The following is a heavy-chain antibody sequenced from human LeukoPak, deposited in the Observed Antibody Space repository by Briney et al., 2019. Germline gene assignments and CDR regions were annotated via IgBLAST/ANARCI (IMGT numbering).Heavy chain of an antibody. CDR1: GYTLTELS. V-gene: IGHV1-24*01. D-gene: IGHD3-22*01. CDR2: FDPEDGET. J-gene: IGHJ6*02. Sequence: ASVKVSCKVSGYTLTELSMHWVRQAPGKGLEWTGGFDPEDGETIYAQKFQGRVTMTEDTSTDTAYMELSSLRSEDTAVYYCATDPYYDTDYYYGMDVWGQGTTVTVSS. CDR3: ATDPYYDTDYYYGMDV.